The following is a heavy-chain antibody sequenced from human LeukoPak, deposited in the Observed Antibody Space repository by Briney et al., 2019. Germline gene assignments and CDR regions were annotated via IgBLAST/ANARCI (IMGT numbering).Heavy chain of an antibody. J-gene: IGHJ4*02. Sequence: PGGSLRLSCAASGFTFSRHPMNWVRQAPGKGLEWVSYISPGTIYYADSVEGRFTISRDNAKNTLYLQMASLRAEDTAVYYCIGSTGWVGQRGQGTLVTVSS. CDR3: IGSTGWVGQ. CDR2: ISPGTI. D-gene: IGHD6-19*01. CDR1: GFTFSRHP. V-gene: IGHV3-48*01.